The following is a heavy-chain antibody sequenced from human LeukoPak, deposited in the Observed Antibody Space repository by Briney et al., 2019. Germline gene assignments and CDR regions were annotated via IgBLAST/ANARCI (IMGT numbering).Heavy chain of an antibody. CDR3: ARVRGGITMVRGAELEWFDP. V-gene: IGHV4-39*07. J-gene: IGHJ5*02. CDR2: IYYSGST. D-gene: IGHD3-10*01. Sequence: PSETLSLTCTVSGGSISSSSYYWGWIRQPPGKGLEWIGSIYYSGSTYYNPSLKSRVTISVDTSKNQFSLKLSSVTAADTAVYYCARVRGGITMVRGAELEWFDPWGQGTLVTVSS. CDR1: GGSISSSSYY.